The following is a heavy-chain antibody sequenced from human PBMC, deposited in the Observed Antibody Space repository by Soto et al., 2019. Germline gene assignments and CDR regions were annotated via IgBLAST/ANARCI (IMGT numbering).Heavy chain of an antibody. CDR2: IYYSGST. Sequence: SETLSLTCTVSGGSISSGGYYWSWIRQHPGKGLEWIGYIYYSGSTYYNPSLKSRVTISVDTSKNQFSLKLSSVTAADTAVYYCASICRSGYSSDGYWGQGTLVTVSS. D-gene: IGHD3-22*01. J-gene: IGHJ4*02. CDR3: ASICRSGYSSDGY. V-gene: IGHV4-31*03. CDR1: GGSISSGGYY.